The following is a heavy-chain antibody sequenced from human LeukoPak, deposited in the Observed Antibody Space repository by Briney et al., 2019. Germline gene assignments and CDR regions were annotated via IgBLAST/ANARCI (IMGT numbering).Heavy chain of an antibody. CDR1: GFTFSSYV. Sequence: GGSLRLSCAASGFTFSSYVMHWVRQAPGKGLEWVAVISYDGSNKYYADSVKGRFTISRDNSKNTLYLQMNSLRAEDTAVYYCARDHQVIVVVPAVFGMDVWGQGTTVTVSS. CDR2: ISYDGSNK. V-gene: IGHV3-30*04. J-gene: IGHJ6*02. CDR3: ARDHQVIVVVPAVFGMDV. D-gene: IGHD2-2*01.